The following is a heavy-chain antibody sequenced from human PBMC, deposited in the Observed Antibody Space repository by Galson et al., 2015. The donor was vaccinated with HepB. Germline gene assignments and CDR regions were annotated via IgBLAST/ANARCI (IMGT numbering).Heavy chain of an antibody. V-gene: IGHV3-48*02. CDR2: ISSSSSTI. Sequence: LRLSCAASGFTFSSYSMNWVRQAPGKGLEWVSYISSSSSTIYYADSVKGRFTISRDNAKNSLYLQMNSLRDEDTAVYYCARDGSQYYYYYYGMDVWGQGTTVTVSS. CDR1: GFTFSSYS. CDR3: ARDGSQYYYYYYGMDV. D-gene: IGHD6-13*01. J-gene: IGHJ6*02.